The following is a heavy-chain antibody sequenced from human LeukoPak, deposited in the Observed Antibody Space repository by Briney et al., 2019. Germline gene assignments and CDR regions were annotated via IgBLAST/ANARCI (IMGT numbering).Heavy chain of an antibody. V-gene: IGHV3-30*18. J-gene: IGHJ4*02. D-gene: IGHD6-13*01. CDR1: GLTFSSYG. CDR3: AKEFSRPGTWDY. Sequence: GGSLRLSCAASGLTFSSYGMHWVRQAPGKGLEWVAVISYDGSNKYYADSVKGRFTISRDNSKNTLYLQMNSLRAEDTAVYYCAKEFSRPGTWDYWGQGTLVTVSS. CDR2: ISYDGSNK.